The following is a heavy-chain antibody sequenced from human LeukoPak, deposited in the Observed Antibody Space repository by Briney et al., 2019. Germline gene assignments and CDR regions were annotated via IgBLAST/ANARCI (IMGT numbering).Heavy chain of an antibody. J-gene: IGHJ4*02. CDR1: GGSISSGGYY. CDR3: AREGYYGSGSFDY. V-gene: IGHV4-30-2*01. CDR2: IYHSGST. Sequence: PSETLSLTCTVSGGSISSGGYYWSWIRQPPGKGLEWIGYIYHSGSTYYNPSLKSRVTISVDTSKNQFSLKLSSVTAADTAVYYCAREGYYGSGSFDYWGQGTLVTVSS. D-gene: IGHD3-10*01.